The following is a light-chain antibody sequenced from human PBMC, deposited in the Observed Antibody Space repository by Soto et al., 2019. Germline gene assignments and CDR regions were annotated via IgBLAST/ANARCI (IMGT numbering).Light chain of an antibody. Sequence: DILMTQSPSTLSASVGDRVTITCRASQSISSWLAWYQQKPGKAPKLLIYDASSLESGVPSRFSGSGSGTDFTLTISSLQPDDFATYYCQQYNSYLTFGPGTKVDIK. J-gene: IGKJ3*01. CDR3: QQYNSYLT. CDR2: DAS. CDR1: QSISSW. V-gene: IGKV1-5*01.